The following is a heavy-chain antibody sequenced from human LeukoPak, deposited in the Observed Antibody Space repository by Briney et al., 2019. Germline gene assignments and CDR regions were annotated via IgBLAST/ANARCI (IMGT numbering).Heavy chain of an antibody. J-gene: IGHJ3*02. CDR2: ISYDGSNK. CDR3: ANPLVTRYPPGRSAFDI. Sequence: GGSLRLSCAASGFTFSSYGMHWVRQAPGKGLEWVAVISYDGSNKYYADSVKGRFTISRDNSKNTLYLQMNSLRAEDTAVYYCANPLVTRYPPGRSAFDIWGQGTMVTVSS. CDR1: GFTFSSYG. D-gene: IGHD1-14*01. V-gene: IGHV3-30*18.